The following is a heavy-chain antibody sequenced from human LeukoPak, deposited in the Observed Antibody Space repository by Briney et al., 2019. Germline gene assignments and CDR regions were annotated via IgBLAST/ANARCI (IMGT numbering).Heavy chain of an antibody. CDR1: GYTFTSYG. V-gene: IGHV1-18*01. J-gene: IGHJ6*02. D-gene: IGHD5-24*01. Sequence: ASVKVSCKASGYTFTSYGISWVRQAPGQGLDWMGWISAYNGNTNYAQKLQGRVTMTTDTSTSTAYMELRSLRSDDTAVYYCARNLMDGYKNYYYYGMDVWGQGTTVTVSS. CDR3: ARNLMDGYKNYYYYGMDV. CDR2: ISAYNGNT.